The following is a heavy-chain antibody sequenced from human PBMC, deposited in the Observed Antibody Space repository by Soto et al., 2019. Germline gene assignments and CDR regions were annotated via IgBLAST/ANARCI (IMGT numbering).Heavy chain of an antibody. CDR3: ARENKFGGLLTLDY. D-gene: IGHD3-10*01. J-gene: IGHJ4*02. CDR1: GFTFSDYT. CDR2: ITFSSETI. V-gene: IGHV3-48*01. Sequence: PGGSLRLSCAASGFTFSDYTMNWVRQAPGKGLEWISYITFSSETIYYTDSVKGRFTISRDNFKNSVFLQMNSLRAEDTALYFCARENKFGGLLTLDYWGQGALVTVSS.